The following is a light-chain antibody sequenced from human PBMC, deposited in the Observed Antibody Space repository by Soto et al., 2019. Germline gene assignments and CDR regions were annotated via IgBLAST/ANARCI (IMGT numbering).Light chain of an antibody. Sequence: DIVLTQSPGTLSLSPGERATLSCRASQSVRSRYLAWYQQKAGQAPRLLIYDASRRATGIPDRFSGSGSGTDFTLTISRLEAEDFAVYYCQPYGSSVTFGGGTKVEIK. J-gene: IGKJ4*01. CDR2: DAS. V-gene: IGKV3-20*01. CDR1: QSVRSRY. CDR3: QPYGSSVT.